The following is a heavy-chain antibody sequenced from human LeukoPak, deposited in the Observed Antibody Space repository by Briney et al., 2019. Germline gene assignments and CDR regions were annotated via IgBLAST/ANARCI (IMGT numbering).Heavy chain of an antibody. D-gene: IGHD1-26*01. CDR3: ARSWVGATDVDY. CDR2: INSDGSST. V-gene: IGHV3-74*01. Sequence: GGSLRLSCAASGFTFSSYWMHWVRQAPGKGLVWVSRINSDGSSTSYADSVKGRFTISRDNAKNTLYLQMNGLRAEDTAVYYCARSWVGATDVDYWGQGTLVTVSS. J-gene: IGHJ4*02. CDR1: GFTFSSYW.